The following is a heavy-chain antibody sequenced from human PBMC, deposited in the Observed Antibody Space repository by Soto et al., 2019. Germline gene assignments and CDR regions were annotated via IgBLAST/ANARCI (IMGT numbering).Heavy chain of an antibody. CDR3: ARDYYGSGRLNAHNWFDP. J-gene: IGHJ5*02. V-gene: IGHV1-18*01. D-gene: IGHD3-10*01. CDR2: ISAYKGNT. CDR1: GYTFTSYG. Sequence: QVQLVQSGAEVKKPGASVKVSCKASGYTFTSYGISWVRQAPGQGLERMGWISAYKGNTNYAQKLQGRVTMTTDTATTTAYMELRSLRSDDTAVYYCARDYYGSGRLNAHNWFDPWGQGTLVTVSS.